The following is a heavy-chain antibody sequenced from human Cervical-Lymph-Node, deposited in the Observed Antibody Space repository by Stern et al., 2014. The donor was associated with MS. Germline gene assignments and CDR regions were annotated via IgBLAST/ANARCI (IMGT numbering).Heavy chain of an antibody. CDR2: TSYDGSYK. Sequence: VQLVESGGGAVQSGRSLRLSCAASGFTFSSYGMHWVRQAPGKGLEWVAVTSYDGSYKYYAYSVKGRFTISRDNSKNTLYLQMNSLRAEDTAVYYCAKDFDIYYYYGMDVWGQGTTVTVSS. CDR3: AKDFDIYYYYGMDV. V-gene: IGHV3-30*18. J-gene: IGHJ6*02. D-gene: IGHD2-15*01. CDR1: GFTFSSYG.